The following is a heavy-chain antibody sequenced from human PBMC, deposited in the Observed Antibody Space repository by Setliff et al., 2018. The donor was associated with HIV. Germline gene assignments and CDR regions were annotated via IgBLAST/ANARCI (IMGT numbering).Heavy chain of an antibody. CDR3: ARRPYYFDY. J-gene: IGHJ4*02. CDR2: INHSGST. V-gene: IGHV4-34*01. CDR1: GGSFSGYY. Sequence: LSLTCAVYGGSFSGYYWSWIRQPPGKGLEWIGEINHSGSTNYNPSLKSRVTISVDTSKKQFSLKLSSVTAADTAVYYCARRPYYFDYWGQGTLVTVSS.